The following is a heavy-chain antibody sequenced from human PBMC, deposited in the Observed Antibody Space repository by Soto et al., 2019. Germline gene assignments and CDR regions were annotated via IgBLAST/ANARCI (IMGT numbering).Heavy chain of an antibody. D-gene: IGHD7-27*01. CDR2: IYSGGST. CDR3: ATRILGMSGYFGS. CDR1: GFTVSSNY. J-gene: IGHJ4*02. Sequence: GGSLRLSCAASGFTVSSNYMSWVRQAPGKGLEWVSVIYSGGSTYYADSVKGRFTISRDNSNNTLFLEMNSLRADDTAVYYCATRILGMSGYFGSWGQGTLVTVSS. V-gene: IGHV3-53*01.